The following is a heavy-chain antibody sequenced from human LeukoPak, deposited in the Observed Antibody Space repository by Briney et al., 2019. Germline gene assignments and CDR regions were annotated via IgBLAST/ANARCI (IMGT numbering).Heavy chain of an antibody. J-gene: IGHJ6*03. D-gene: IGHD4-17*01. CDR2: IIPIFGTA. V-gene: IGHV1-69*01. CDR3: ARDRRDYGENYDYYYMDV. CDR1: GGTFSSYA. Sequence: SVKVSCKASGGTFSSYAISWVRQAPGQGLEWMGGIIPIFGTANYAQKFQGRVTITADESTSTAYMELSSLRSEDTAVYYCARDRRDYGENYDYYYMDVWGKGTTVTVS.